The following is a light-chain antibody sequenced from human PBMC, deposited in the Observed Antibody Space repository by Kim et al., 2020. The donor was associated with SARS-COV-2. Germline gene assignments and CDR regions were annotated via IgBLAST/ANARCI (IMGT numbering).Light chain of an antibody. J-gene: IGLJ3*02. CDR1: SSDVGGYNY. CDR3: SSYTSSSTYWV. Sequence: QSALTQPASVSGSPGQSITISYTGTSSDVGGYNYVSWYQQHPGKAPKLMIYDVSKRPSGVSNRFSGSKSGNTASLTISGLQAEDEADYYCSSYTSSSTYWVFGGGTQLTVL. V-gene: IGLV2-14*01. CDR2: DVS.